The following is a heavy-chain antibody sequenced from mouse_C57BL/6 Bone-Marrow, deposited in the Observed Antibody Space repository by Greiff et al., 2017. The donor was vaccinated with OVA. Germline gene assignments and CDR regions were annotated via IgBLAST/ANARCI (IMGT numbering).Heavy chain of an antibody. CDR2: IDPEDGET. CDR1: GFNIKDYY. CDR3: ARTPWIYYDYDGDAMDY. V-gene: IGHV14-2*01. D-gene: IGHD2-4*01. J-gene: IGHJ4*01. Sequence: DVQLQESGAELVKPGASVKLSCTASGFNIKDYYMHWVKQRTEQGLEWIGRIDPEDGETKYAPKFQAKATITADTSSNTAYLQLSSLTSEDTAVYYCARTPWIYYDYDGDAMDYWGQGTSVTVSS.